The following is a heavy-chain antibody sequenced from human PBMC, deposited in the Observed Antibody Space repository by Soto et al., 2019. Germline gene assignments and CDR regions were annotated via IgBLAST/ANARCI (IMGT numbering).Heavy chain of an antibody. CDR1: GDSISSRSYY. CDR2: IYYSGST. CDR3: ARQRTSVVTLAYFDV. V-gene: IGHV4-39*01. D-gene: IGHD2-21*02. Sequence: SETLSLTCTVTGDSISSRSYYWGWIRQPPGKGLEWIGSIYYSGSTYNNPSLRSRVSMSIDTSKDQFSLKLKSVTAADTALYFCARQRTSVVTLAYFDVWGPGSLVTVSS. J-gene: IGHJ4*02.